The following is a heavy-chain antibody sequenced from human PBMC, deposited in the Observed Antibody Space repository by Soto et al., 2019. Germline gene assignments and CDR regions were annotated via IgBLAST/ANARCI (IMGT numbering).Heavy chain of an antibody. CDR3: AHTRSITYYGGGGDFDY. J-gene: IGHJ4*02. V-gene: IGHV2-5*02. D-gene: IGHD3-10*01. CDR1: GFSLTNSGVG. CDR2: IYWDDEK. Sequence: QITLKESGPTLVKPTQTLTLTCSFSGFSLTNSGVGVGWIRQPPGKALEWLAFIYWDDEKHYRPSLQSRLTVTKDTAKDQVVLTMTNIDPVDTATYYCAHTRSITYYGGGGDFDYWGQGTLVIVSS.